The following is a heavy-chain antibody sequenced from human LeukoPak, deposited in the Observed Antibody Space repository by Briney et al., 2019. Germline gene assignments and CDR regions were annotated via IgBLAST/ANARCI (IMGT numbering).Heavy chain of an antibody. CDR3: ARSYYDSSSYSDY. CDR1: GSTFSNYA. Sequence: GGSLRLSCAASGSTFSNYAMSWVRQAPGKGLEWVAVISYDGSDIYYADSVKGRFTISRDNSKNTLYLQMNSLRAEDTAVYYCARSYYDSSSYSDYWGQGTLVAVSS. J-gene: IGHJ4*02. V-gene: IGHV3-33*08. D-gene: IGHD3-22*01. CDR2: ISYDGSDI.